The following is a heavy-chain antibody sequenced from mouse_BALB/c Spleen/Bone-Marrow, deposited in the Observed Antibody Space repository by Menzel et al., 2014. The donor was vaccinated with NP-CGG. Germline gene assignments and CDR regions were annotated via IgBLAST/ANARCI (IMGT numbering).Heavy chain of an antibody. J-gene: IGHJ4*01. V-gene: IGHV1-18*01. D-gene: IGHD1-1*01. Sequence: EVKLQESGPELVKPGASMKISCKASGYSLTGYTMNWVKQSHGKNLEWIGLINPYNGGTSYKQKFEGKATLTVDKSSSTAYMELLSLTSEDSAVYYCARWDYYGYAMDYWGQGTSVTVSS. CDR3: ARWDYYGYAMDY. CDR1: GYSLTGYT. CDR2: INPYNGGT.